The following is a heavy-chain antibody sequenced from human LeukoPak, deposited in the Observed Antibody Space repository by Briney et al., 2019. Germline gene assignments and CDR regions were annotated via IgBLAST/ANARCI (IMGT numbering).Heavy chain of an antibody. CDR1: GGSISSSSYY. V-gene: IGHV4-39*07. Sequence: SETLSLTCTVSGGSISSSSYYWGWIRQPPGKGLEWIGSIYYSGSTYYNPSLKSRITISVDRSKNQFSLKLSSVTAEDTAVYYCAVSTIFGAEDLDYWGQGTLVTVSS. CDR2: IYYSGST. D-gene: IGHD3-3*01. J-gene: IGHJ4*02. CDR3: AVSTIFGAEDLDY.